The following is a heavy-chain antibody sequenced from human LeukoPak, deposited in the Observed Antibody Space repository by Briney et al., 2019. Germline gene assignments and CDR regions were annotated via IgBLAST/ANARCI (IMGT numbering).Heavy chain of an antibody. CDR1: GFTFSSYG. CDR3: AKSRSRDGYNAFDY. J-gene: IGHJ4*02. D-gene: IGHD5-24*01. Sequence: GRSLRLSCAASGFTFSSYGMHWVRQAPGKGLEWVAVISYDGSNKYYADSVKGRFTISRDNSKNTLYLRMNSLRAEDTAVYYCAKSRSRDGYNAFDYWGQGTLVTVSS. V-gene: IGHV3-30*18. CDR2: ISYDGSNK.